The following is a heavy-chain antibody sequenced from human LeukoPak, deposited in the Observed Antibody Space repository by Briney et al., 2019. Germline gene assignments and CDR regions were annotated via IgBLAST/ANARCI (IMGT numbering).Heavy chain of an antibody. Sequence: SETLSLTCTVSGGSISSFYWSWIRQPPGKGLEWIGYIYYSGSTNYNPSLKSRVAISVDTSKNQFSLKLSSVTAADTAVYYCARRKYSGYDYFDYWGQGTLVTVSS. D-gene: IGHD5-12*01. J-gene: IGHJ4*02. V-gene: IGHV4-59*01. CDR1: GGSISSFY. CDR3: ARRKYSGYDYFDY. CDR2: IYYSGST.